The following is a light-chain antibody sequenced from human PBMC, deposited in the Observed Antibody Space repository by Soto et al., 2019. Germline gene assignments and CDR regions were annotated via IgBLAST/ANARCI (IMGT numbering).Light chain of an antibody. V-gene: IGKV3-20*01. Sequence: EIVLTQSPATLSLSPGERATLSCRANQTVSANYLAWYQQKPGQPTRLLMYGASSRATGIPDRFSGSGSGTDFTLTISRLEPDDFAVYYCHQYGSSPFTFGPGTKVDIK. J-gene: IGKJ3*01. CDR1: QTVSANY. CDR3: HQYGSSPFT. CDR2: GAS.